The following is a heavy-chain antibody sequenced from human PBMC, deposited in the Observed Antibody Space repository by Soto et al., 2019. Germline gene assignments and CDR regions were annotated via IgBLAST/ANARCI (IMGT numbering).Heavy chain of an antibody. CDR2: IYHSGST. V-gene: IGHV4-59*12. Sequence: PSETLSLTCIVSGGSITSYHWSWIRQPPGKGLEWIGYIYHSGSTYYNPSLKSRVTISVDTSKNQFSLKLSSVTAADTAVYYCASKRGNYLDYWGRGALVTVSS. CDR1: GGSITSYH. CDR3: ASKRGNYLDY. J-gene: IGHJ4*02. D-gene: IGHD3-16*01.